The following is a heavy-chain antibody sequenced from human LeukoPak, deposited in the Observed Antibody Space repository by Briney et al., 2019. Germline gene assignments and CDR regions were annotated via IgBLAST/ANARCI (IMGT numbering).Heavy chain of an antibody. V-gene: IGHV3-23*01. Sequence: GGSLRLSCAASGFTFSSYAMSWVRQAPGKGLEWVSAISGSGGSTYYADSVKGRFTISRDNSKNSLYLQMNSLRAEDTAVYYCARADYGGNSLGYWGQGTLVTVSS. D-gene: IGHD4-23*01. J-gene: IGHJ4*02. CDR2: ISGSGGST. CDR1: GFTFSSYA. CDR3: ARADYGGNSLGY.